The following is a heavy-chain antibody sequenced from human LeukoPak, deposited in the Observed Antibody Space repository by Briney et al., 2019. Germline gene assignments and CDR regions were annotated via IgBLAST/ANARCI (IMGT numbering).Heavy chain of an antibody. J-gene: IGHJ4*02. CDR3: ARVTRYSSSWYDY. CDR2: INHSGST. D-gene: IGHD6-13*01. Sequence: SETLSLTCAVYGGSFSGYYWSWIRQPSGKGLEWIGEINHSGSTNYNPSLKSRVTISVDTSKNQFSLKLSSVTAADTAVYYCARVTRYSSSWYDYWGQGTLVTVPS. CDR1: GGSFSGYY. V-gene: IGHV4-34*01.